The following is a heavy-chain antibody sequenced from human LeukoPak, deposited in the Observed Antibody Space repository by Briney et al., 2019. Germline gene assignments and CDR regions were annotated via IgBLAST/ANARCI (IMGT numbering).Heavy chain of an antibody. CDR3: AKDFGSGRYAFDI. Sequence: GGSLKLSCAASGFNIEGHNMHWVRQAPGKGLEWVSFIQHDGGRKWDVDSVKGRFTISRDNSKNTLSLQMNDVRLEDTAVYYCAKDFGSGRYAFDIWGQGTIVTVSS. J-gene: IGHJ3*02. CDR1: GFNIEGHN. CDR2: IQHDGGRK. D-gene: IGHD3-10*01. V-gene: IGHV3-30*02.